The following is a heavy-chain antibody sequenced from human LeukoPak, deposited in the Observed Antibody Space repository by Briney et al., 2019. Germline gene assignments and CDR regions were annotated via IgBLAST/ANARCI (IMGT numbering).Heavy chain of an antibody. D-gene: IGHD3-22*01. CDR2: ISSTSSDI. CDR1: GFTFNIYT. CDR3: ARTGGDSTGHQGDFDY. J-gene: IGHJ4*02. Sequence: GGSLRLSCAASGFTFNIYTINWVRQAPGKGLEWVSSISSTSSDIHYTDSVKGRFTIFRDNTKNSLYLQMDSLRAEDTAVYYCARTGGDSTGHQGDFDYWGQGTLVTVSS. V-gene: IGHV3-21*01.